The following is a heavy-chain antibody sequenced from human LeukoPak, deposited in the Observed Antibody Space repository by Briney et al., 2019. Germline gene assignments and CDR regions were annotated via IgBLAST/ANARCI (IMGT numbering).Heavy chain of an antibody. Sequence: GASVKVSCKASGYTFTGYYMHWVRQAPGQGLEWMGWVNPNSGGTNYAQKFQGRVTITADESTSTTYMELSSLRSEDTAVYYCARESYPRITTAADGSDYWGQGTLVTVSS. V-gene: IGHV1-2*02. CDR1: GYTFTGYY. CDR2: VNPNSGGT. J-gene: IGHJ4*02. CDR3: ARESYPRITTAADGSDY. D-gene: IGHD6-13*01.